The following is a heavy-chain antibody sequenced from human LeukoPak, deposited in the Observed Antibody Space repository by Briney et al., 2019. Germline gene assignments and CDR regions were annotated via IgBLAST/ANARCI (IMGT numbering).Heavy chain of an antibody. D-gene: IGHD2-21*01. Sequence: GGSLRLSCAASGFTFSSYSMNWVRQAPGKGLEWVSYISSSSSTIYYADSVKGRFTISRDNAKNSLYLQMNSLRAEDTAVYYCARDAMHMAFDIWGQGTMVTVSS. CDR3: ARDAMHMAFDI. CDR1: GFTFSSYS. J-gene: IGHJ3*02. V-gene: IGHV3-48*01. CDR2: ISSSSSTI.